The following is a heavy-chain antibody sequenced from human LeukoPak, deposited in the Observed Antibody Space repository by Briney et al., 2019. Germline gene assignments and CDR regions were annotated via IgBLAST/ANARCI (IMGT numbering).Heavy chain of an antibody. D-gene: IGHD2-21*02. V-gene: IGHV5-51*01. CDR1: GYSFTSYW. Sequence: GESLKISCKGSGYSFTSYWIGWVRQMPGKGLEWMGIIYPGDSDTRYSPSFQGQVTISADKSISTAYLQWSSLKASDTAMYYCARRSCGGDCYSNAFDIWGQGTMVTVSS. CDR3: ARRSCGGDCYSNAFDI. J-gene: IGHJ3*02. CDR2: IYPGDSDT.